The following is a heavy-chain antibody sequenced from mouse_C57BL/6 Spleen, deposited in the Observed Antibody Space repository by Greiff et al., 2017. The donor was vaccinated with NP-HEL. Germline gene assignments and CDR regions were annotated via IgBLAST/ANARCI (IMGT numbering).Heavy chain of an antibody. CDR3: AREKLYGDYAMDY. CDR1: GYTFTSYW. V-gene: IGHV1-64*01. Sequence: VQLQQSGAELVKPGASVKLSCKASGYTFTSYWMHWVKQRPGQGLEWIGMIHPNSGSTNYNEKFKSKATLTVDKSSSTAYIQLSSLTSEDSAVYYCAREKLYGDYAMDYWGQGTSVTVSS. D-gene: IGHD1-1*01. J-gene: IGHJ4*01. CDR2: IHPNSGST.